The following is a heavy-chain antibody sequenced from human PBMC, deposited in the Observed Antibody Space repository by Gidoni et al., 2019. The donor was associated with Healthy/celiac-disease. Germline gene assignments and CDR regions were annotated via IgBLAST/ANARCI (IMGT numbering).Heavy chain of an antibody. D-gene: IGHD6-6*01. Sequence: EVQLVESGGGLVQPGGSLRLSCAAYGFTFSSYWMSWVRQAPGKGLEWVANIKQDGSEKYYVDSVKGRFTISRDNAKNSLYLQMNSLRAEDTAVYYCARAQYSSSSDWFDPWGQGTLVTVSS. CDR3: ARAQYSSSSDWFDP. CDR1: GFTFSSYW. CDR2: IKQDGSEK. V-gene: IGHV3-7*04. J-gene: IGHJ5*02.